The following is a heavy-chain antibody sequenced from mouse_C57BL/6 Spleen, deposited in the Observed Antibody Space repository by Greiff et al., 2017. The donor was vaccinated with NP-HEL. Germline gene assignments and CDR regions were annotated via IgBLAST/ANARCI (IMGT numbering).Heavy chain of an antibody. V-gene: IGHV5-17*01. J-gene: IGHJ3*01. CDR2: ISSGSSTT. CDR3: ARIMDRLPWFAY. Sequence: EVMLVESGGGLVKPGGSLKLSCAASGFTFSDYGMHWVRQAPEKGLEWVAYISSGSSTTYYADTVKGRFTISRDNAKNTLFLQMTSLRSEDTAMYYCARIMDRLPWFAYWGQGTLVTVSA. CDR1: GFTFSDYG.